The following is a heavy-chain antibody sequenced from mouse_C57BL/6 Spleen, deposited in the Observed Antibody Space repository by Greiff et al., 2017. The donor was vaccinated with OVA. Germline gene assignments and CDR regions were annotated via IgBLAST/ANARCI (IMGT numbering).Heavy chain of an antibody. CDR1: GYTFTDYY. D-gene: IGHD2-2*01. V-gene: IGHV1-76*01. J-gene: IGHJ3*01. Sequence: QVQLQQSGAELVRPGASVKLSCKASGYTFTDYYINWVKQRPGQGLEWIARIYPGSGNPNYNEKFKGKATLTAEKSSSTAYMQLSSLTSEDSAVYFCAREDGYAWFAFWGQGTLVTVSA. CDR3: AREDGYAWFAF. CDR2: IYPGSGNP.